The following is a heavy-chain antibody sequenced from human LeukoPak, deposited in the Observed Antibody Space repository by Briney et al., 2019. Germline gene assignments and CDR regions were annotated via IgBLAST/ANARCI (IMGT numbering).Heavy chain of an antibody. D-gene: IGHD4-17*01. J-gene: IGHJ4*02. CDR3: ARDKKTDDYGDYWPWVVDY. CDR1: GFTFSSYS. CDR2: ISSSSSYI. Sequence: PGGSLRLFCAAPGFTFSSYSMNWVRQAPGKGLEWVSSISSSSSYIYYADSVKGRFTISRDNAKNSLYLQMNSLRAEDTAVYYCARDKKTDDYGDYWPWVVDYWGQGTLVTVSS. V-gene: IGHV3-21*06.